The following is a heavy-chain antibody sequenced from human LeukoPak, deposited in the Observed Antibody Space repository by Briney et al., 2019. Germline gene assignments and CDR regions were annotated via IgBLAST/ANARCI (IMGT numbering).Heavy chain of an antibody. CDR2: IYYSGST. Sequence: SQTLSLTCTVSGGSISSGDYYWSWIRQPPGKGLEWIGYIYYSGSTYYNPSLKSRVTISVDTSKNQFSLKLSSVTAADTAVYYCATEATSPDYNYYMDVWGKGTTVTVSS. V-gene: IGHV4-30-4*01. D-gene: IGHD2-2*01. CDR3: ATEATSPDYNYYMDV. J-gene: IGHJ6*03. CDR1: GGSISSGDYY.